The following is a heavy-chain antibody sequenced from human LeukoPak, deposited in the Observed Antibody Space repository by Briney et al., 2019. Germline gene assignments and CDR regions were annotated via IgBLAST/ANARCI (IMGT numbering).Heavy chain of an antibody. CDR2: IYYSGST. Sequence: SETLSLTCTVSGGSISSYYWSWIRQPPGKGLEWIGYIYYSGSTNYNPSLKSRVTISVDTSKNQFSLKLSSVTAAVTAVYYCARVGYSSSGNYYNDRGAFDYWGQGTLVTVSS. J-gene: IGHJ4*02. V-gene: IGHV4-59*01. CDR3: ARVGYSSSGNYYNDRGAFDY. D-gene: IGHD3-10*01. CDR1: GGSISSYY.